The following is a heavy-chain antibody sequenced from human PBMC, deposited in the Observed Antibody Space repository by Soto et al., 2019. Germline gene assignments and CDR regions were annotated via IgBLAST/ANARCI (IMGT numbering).Heavy chain of an antibody. CDR3: VRDLDGSGSYYTDY. D-gene: IGHD3-10*01. Sequence: ASVKVSCKASGYIFSGYGINWVRQVPGQGLEWMGWISAYNGNKNYVQKFQGRVTMTTDTSTSTAYMELRSLRSDDTAVYYCVRDLDGSGSYYTDYWGQGSLVTVSS. V-gene: IGHV1-18*01. CDR2: ISAYNGNK. CDR1: GYIFSGYG. J-gene: IGHJ4*02.